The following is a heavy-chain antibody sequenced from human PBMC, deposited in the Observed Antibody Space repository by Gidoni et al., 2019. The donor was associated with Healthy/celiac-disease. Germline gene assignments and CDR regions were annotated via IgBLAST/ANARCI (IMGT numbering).Heavy chain of an antibody. Sequence: QVQLVQSGAEVKKPGSSLKFSCKASVYTFTGYYIHWVRQATGQGLEWMGWINPNSGGRNYAQKFQGRVTMTRDTSISTAYMERSRLRSDDTAVYYCARVPEGTMVRGVIMGPFDYWGQGTLVTVSS. V-gene: IGHV1-2*02. D-gene: IGHD3-10*01. J-gene: IGHJ4*02. CDR2: INPNSGGR. CDR3: ARVPEGTMVRGVIMGPFDY. CDR1: VYTFTGYY.